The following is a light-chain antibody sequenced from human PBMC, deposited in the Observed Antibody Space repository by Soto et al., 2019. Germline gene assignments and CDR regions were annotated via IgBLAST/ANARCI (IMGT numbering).Light chain of an antibody. J-gene: IGLJ3*02. Sequence: QSVLTQPASVSGAPGQSITISCTGTSSDVGRYKFVPWYQQHPDKAPKLLIYEVTDRPPGVSNRFSGSKSGNTASLTISGLQADDEADYYCSSYTGTNTWVFGGGTK. V-gene: IGLV2-14*01. CDR1: SSDVGRYKF. CDR2: EVT. CDR3: SSYTGTNTWV.